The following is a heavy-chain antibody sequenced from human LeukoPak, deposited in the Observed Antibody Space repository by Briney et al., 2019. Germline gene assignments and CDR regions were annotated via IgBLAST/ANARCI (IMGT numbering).Heavy chain of an antibody. V-gene: IGHV1-18*01. CDR1: GYTFTSYG. CDR2: ISAYNGNT. D-gene: IGHD3-22*01. CDR3: ARGFPPRRQYDSSGYYSYYFDY. J-gene: IGHJ4*02. Sequence: ASVKVSCKTSGYTFTSYGISWVRQAPGQGLEWMGWISAYNGNTHSAQKLQGRVTMTTDTSTSTAYMELRSLRSDDTAVYYCARGFPPRRQYDSSGYYSYYFDYWGQGTLVTISS.